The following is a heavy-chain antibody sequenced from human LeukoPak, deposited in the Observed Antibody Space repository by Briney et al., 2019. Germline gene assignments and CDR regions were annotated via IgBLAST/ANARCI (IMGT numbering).Heavy chain of an antibody. CDR1: GFTLSSYA. V-gene: IGHV3-30-3*01. Sequence: PARSLTLSCAASGFTLSSYAMHWVRQAPGKGLEWVAVISYDGSNKYYTDSVKGRFTISRDNSKNTLYLQMNSLRAEDTAVYYCARDRGFDGGTYYDFWSGYNRYYYYGMDVWGQGTTVTVSS. J-gene: IGHJ6*02. CDR2: ISYDGSNK. D-gene: IGHD3-3*01. CDR3: ARDRGFDGGTYYDFWSGYNRYYYYGMDV.